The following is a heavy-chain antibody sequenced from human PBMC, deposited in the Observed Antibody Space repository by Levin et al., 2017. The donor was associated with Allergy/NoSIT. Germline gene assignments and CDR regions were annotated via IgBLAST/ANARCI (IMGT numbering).Heavy chain of an antibody. CDR1: GFTFSSYW. V-gene: IGHV3-7*01. D-gene: IGHD6-13*01. Sequence: LSLTCAASGFTFSSYWMSWVRQAPGKGLEWVANIKQDGSEKYYVDSVKGRFTISRDNAKNSLYLQMNSLRAEDTAVYYCARVRGSWYLSDYWGQGTLVTVSS. CDR2: IKQDGSEK. J-gene: IGHJ4*02. CDR3: ARVRGSWYLSDY.